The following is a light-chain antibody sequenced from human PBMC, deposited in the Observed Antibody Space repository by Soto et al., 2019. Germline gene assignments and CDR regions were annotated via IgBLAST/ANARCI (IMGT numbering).Light chain of an antibody. CDR2: DVS. Sequence: QSALNQPRSVSGSPGQSVTISCTGTSSDVGGYNYVSWYQQHPGKAPKLMIYDVSKRPSGVPDRFSGSKSGNTASLTISGLQAEDEADYYCCSYAGSYPWVFGGGTKLTVL. V-gene: IGLV2-11*01. CDR1: SSDVGGYNY. CDR3: CSYAGSYPWV. J-gene: IGLJ3*02.